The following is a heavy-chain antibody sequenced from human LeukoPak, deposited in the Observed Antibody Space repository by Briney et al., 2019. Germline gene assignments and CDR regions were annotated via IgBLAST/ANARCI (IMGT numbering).Heavy chain of an antibody. Sequence: GGSLRVSCAASGFTFISYAMSWVRQARGKGLQWVSAIGGSGGSAHYVDSVKGRFTISRDNSKNTLYLQMNSLRAEDTAVYYCAKKMLAHMDVWGKGTTVTVSS. CDR1: GFTFISYA. CDR3: AKKMLAHMDV. CDR2: IGGSGGSA. V-gene: IGHV3-23*01. J-gene: IGHJ6*03. D-gene: IGHD3-10*02.